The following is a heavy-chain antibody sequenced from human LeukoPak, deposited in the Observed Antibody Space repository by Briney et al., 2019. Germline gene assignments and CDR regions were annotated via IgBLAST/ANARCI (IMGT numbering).Heavy chain of an antibody. J-gene: IGHJ4*02. CDR2: ISSSSSYI. CDR1: GFTFSSYS. CDR3: ARDLLAAAGTWDY. V-gene: IGHV3-21*01. Sequence: PGGSLRLSCAASGFTFSSYSMNWVRQAPGKGLEWVSSISSSSSYIYYADSVKGRFTISRDNAKNSLYLQMNSLRAEDTAVYYCARDLLAAAGTWDYWGQGTLVTVSS. D-gene: IGHD6-13*01.